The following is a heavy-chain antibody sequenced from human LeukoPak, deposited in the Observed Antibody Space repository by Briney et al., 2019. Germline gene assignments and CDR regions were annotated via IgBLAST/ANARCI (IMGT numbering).Heavy chain of an antibody. CDR3: ARDTMVRGVNPPYHFDY. CDR1: GFTFSTYS. D-gene: IGHD3-10*01. CDR2: ISSSSSTI. V-gene: IGHV3-48*02. Sequence: GGSLRLSCAASGFTFSTYSMNWVRQAPGEGLEWVSYISSSSSTIYYADSVKGRFTISRDNAKNSLYLQMNTLRDEDTAVYYCARDTMVRGVNPPYHFDYWGQGTLVTVSS. J-gene: IGHJ4*02.